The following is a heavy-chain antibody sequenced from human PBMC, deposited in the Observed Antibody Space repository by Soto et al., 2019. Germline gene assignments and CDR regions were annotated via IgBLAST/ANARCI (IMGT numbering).Heavy chain of an antibody. V-gene: IGHV4-31*03. CDR1: GDSISSGGYY. CDR2: IYDNGGA. Sequence: QVQLQESGPGVVKPSQTLSLTCTVSGDSISSGGYYWSWIRQHPGKGLEWIGYIYDNGGAYYSPSLKGRVVISVDRSENQFSLRLSSVTAADTAVYYCARVKGGTTRRAFDSWGQGTLVTVSS. CDR3: ARVKGGTTRRAFDS. J-gene: IGHJ4*02. D-gene: IGHD1-7*01.